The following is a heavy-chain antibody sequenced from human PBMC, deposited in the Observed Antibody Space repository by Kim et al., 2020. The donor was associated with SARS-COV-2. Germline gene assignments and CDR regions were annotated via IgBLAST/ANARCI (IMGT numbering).Heavy chain of an antibody. Sequence: GGSLRLSCAASGFTFSNAWMSWVRQAPGKGLEWVGRIKSKTDGGTTDYAAPVKGRFTISRDDSKNTLYLQMNSLKTEDTAVYYCTTAPSSGSYHAPCYWGQGTLVTVSS. CDR3: TTAPSSGSYHAPCY. V-gene: IGHV3-15*01. D-gene: IGHD1-26*01. CDR2: IKSKTDGGTT. J-gene: IGHJ4*02. CDR1: GFTFSNAW.